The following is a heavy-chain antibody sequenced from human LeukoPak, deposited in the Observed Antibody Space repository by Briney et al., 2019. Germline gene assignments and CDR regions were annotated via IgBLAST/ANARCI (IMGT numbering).Heavy chain of an antibody. V-gene: IGHV4-59*01. CDR3: ARVGSGSFDY. CDR2: IYYSGNT. Sequence: SETLSPTCTVSGGSISSYYWSWIRQPPGKGLEWIGYIYYSGNTNDNPSLKSRVTISIDTSKNQFYLKMSSVTAADTAVYYCARVGSGSFDYWGQGTLVTVSS. CDR1: GGSISSYY. J-gene: IGHJ4*02. D-gene: IGHD1-26*01.